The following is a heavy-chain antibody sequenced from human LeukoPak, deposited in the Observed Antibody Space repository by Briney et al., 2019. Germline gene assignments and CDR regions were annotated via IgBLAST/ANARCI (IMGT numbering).Heavy chain of an antibody. CDR2: ISATGGST. CDR1: GFTFSRSA. CDR3: AKASLSCSGGSCYGNYYYGMDV. Sequence: GGSLRLSCAASGFTFSRSAMSWVRQAPGKGLEWVSGISATGGSTYYADSVKGRFTISRDNSKNTLYLQMNSLRAEDTAVYYCAKASLSCSGGSCYGNYYYGMDVWGQGTTVTVSS. J-gene: IGHJ6*02. V-gene: IGHV3-23*01. D-gene: IGHD2-15*01.